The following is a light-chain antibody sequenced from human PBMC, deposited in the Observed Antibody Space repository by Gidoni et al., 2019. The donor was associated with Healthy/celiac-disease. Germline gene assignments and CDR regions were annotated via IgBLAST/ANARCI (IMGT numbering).Light chain of an antibody. CDR1: QSVSSN. CDR3: KQYNNWLWT. V-gene: IGKV3-15*01. CDR2: GAS. Sequence: EIVMTQSPATLSVSPGERATLSCRASQSVSSNLAWYQQKPGQAPRLLIYGASTRATGIPDRFSGSGSGTEFTLTISSLQSEDFAVYYCKQYNNWLWTFGQGTKVEIK. J-gene: IGKJ1*01.